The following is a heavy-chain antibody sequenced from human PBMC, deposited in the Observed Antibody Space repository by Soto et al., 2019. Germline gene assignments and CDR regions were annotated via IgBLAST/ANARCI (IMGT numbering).Heavy chain of an antibody. CDR2: IYYSGST. Sequence: SETLSLTCTVSGGSLSSHYCSWIRQPPGKGLEWIGSIYYSGSTYYNPSLKSRVTISVDTSKNQFSLKLSSVTAADTAVYYCARHTPAISISDHWGQGTLVTVSS. CDR1: GGSLSSHY. V-gene: IGHV4-59*05. D-gene: IGHD2-15*01. J-gene: IGHJ4*02. CDR3: ARHTPAISISDH.